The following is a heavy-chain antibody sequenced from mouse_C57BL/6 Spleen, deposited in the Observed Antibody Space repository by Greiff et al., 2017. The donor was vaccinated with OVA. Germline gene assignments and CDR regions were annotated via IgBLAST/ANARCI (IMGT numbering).Heavy chain of an antibody. V-gene: IGHV5-4*01. Sequence: EVQGVESGGGLVKPGGSLKLSCAASGFTFSSYAMSWVRQTPEKRLEWVATISDGGSYTYYPDNVKGRFTISRDNAKNNLYLQMSHLKSEDTAMYYCARVGSSLYYFDYWGQGTTLTVSS. J-gene: IGHJ2*01. CDR3: ARVGSSLYYFDY. CDR1: GFTFSSYA. D-gene: IGHD1-1*01. CDR2: ISDGGSYT.